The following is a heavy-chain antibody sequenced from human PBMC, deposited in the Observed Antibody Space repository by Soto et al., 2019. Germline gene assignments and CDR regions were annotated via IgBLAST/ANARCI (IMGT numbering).Heavy chain of an antibody. V-gene: IGHV4-34*01. Sequence: QVQLQQWGAGLLKPSETLSLTCAVYGGSFSGYYWSWIRQPPGKGLEWIGEINHSGSTNYNPSLKRRVTISVDTSKNQFSLKLSSVTAADTAVYYCARNLLEDDFWSGYRYYFDYWGQGTLVTVSS. CDR1: GGSFSGYY. CDR2: INHSGST. D-gene: IGHD3-3*01. J-gene: IGHJ4*02. CDR3: ARNLLEDDFWSGYRYYFDY.